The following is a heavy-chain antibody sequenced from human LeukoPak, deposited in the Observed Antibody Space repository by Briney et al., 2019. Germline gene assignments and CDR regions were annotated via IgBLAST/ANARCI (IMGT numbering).Heavy chain of an antibody. Sequence: SETLSLTCTVSGGSVSSGSYYWSWIRQPPGKGLEWIGYIYYSGSTNYNPSLKSRVTISVDTSKNQFSLKLSSVTAADTAVYYCARGAAAIPDFDYWGQGTLVTVSS. D-gene: IGHD2-2*02. V-gene: IGHV4-61*01. J-gene: IGHJ4*02. CDR2: IYYSGST. CDR3: ARGAAAIPDFDY. CDR1: GGSVSSGSYY.